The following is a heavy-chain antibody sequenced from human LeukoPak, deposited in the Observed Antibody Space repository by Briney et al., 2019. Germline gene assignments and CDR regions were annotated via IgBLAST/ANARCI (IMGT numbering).Heavy chain of an antibody. CDR3: ARGEVDDYGDYYYFDY. Sequence: SENLSRNCTVSGGSISSYYWSWIRQPPGKGLEWFGYIYYSGSTNYNPSLKSRVTISVDTSKNQFSLKLSSVTAADTAVYYCARGEVDDYGDYYYFDYWGQGTLVTVSS. J-gene: IGHJ4*02. CDR2: IYYSGST. V-gene: IGHV4-59*01. CDR1: GGSISSYY. D-gene: IGHD4-17*01.